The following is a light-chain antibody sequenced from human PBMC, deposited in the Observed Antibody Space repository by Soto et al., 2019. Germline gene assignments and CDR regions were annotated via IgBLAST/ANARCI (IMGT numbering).Light chain of an antibody. J-gene: IGLJ2*01. CDR3: QAWDNSTVV. CDR1: NLGDKY. CDR2: QDN. Sequence: SYELTQPPSVSVSPGQTVNITCSGDNLGDKYACWYQQKPGQSPVLVIYQDNRRPSGIPERFSGSNSGNTATLTISGTQTTDEADYYCQAWDNSTVVFGGGTKVTVL. V-gene: IGLV3-1*01.